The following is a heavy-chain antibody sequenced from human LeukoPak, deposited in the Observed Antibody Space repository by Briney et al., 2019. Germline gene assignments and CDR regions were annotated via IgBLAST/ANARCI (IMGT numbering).Heavy chain of an antibody. CDR3: AKYTFRGWYGAIDF. J-gene: IGHJ4*02. D-gene: IGHD6-19*01. CDR1: GFTFDDYA. CDR2: ISWNSGSI. V-gene: IGHV3-9*01. Sequence: TGGSLRLSCAASGFTFDDYAMHWVRQAPGTGLEWVSGISWNSGSIGYADSVKGRFTISRDNAKNSLYLQMNSLRAEDTALYYCAKYTFRGWYGAIDFWGQGTVVSVSS.